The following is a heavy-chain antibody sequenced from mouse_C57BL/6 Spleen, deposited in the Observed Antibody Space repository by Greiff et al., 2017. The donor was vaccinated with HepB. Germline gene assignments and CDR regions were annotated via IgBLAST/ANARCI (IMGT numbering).Heavy chain of an antibody. CDR2: ISDGGSYT. D-gene: IGHD4-1*02. CDR1: GFTFSSYA. V-gene: IGHV5-4*01. Sequence: EVQLVESGGGLVKPGGSLKLSCAASGFTFSSYAMSWVRQTPEKRLEWVATISDGGSYTYYPDNVKGRFTISRDNAKNNLYLQMSHLKSEDTAMYYCARERATGRYFDYWGQGTTLTVSS. J-gene: IGHJ2*01. CDR3: ARERATGRYFDY.